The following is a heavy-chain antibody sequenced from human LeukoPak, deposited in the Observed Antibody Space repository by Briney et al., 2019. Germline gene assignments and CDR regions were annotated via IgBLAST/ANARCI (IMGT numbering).Heavy chain of an antibody. J-gene: IGHJ6*03. D-gene: IGHD4-11*01. V-gene: IGHV4-34*01. CDR3: ARSPHAYSNYGNNYYYYMDV. Sequence: SETPSLTCAVYGGSFSGYYWSWIRQPPGKGQEWIGEINHSGSTNYNPSLKSRVTISVDTSKNQFSLKLSSVTAADTAVYYCARSPHAYSNYGNNYYYYMDVWGKGTTVTVSS. CDR2: INHSGST. CDR1: GGSFSGYY.